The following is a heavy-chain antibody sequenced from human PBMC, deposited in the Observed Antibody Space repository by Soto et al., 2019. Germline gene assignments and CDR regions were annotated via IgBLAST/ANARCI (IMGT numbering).Heavy chain of an antibody. Sequence: ASVKVSCKASSYTFTSYGVSWVRQAPGQGLEWMGWISAYTGDTKYAQKFQGRVTMTTDRSTSTAYMEMRSLRSDDTAVYYCVRYFRFPWSYDSTGFYYYFDYWGQGRLVTVSS. CDR2: ISAYTGDT. CDR1: SYTFTSYG. CDR3: VRYFRFPWSYDSTGFYYYFDY. D-gene: IGHD3-22*01. V-gene: IGHV1-18*01. J-gene: IGHJ4*02.